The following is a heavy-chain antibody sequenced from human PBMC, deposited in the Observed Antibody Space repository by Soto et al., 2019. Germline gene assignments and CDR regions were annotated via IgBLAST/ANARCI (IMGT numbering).Heavy chain of an antibody. D-gene: IGHD1-26*01. J-gene: IGHJ4*02. CDR2: ISWNSGTV. CDR3: ARAPAYSGSYFDS. Sequence: EVQLVESGGGLVQPGMSLRLSCVASGFTFDDYTMHWVRQAPGKGLEWVSAISWNSGTVGYVDSVKGRFTISRDNAKNSLYLQMNSLRSEDTALYYCARAPAYSGSYFDSWGQGTLVTVSS. CDR1: GFTFDDYT. V-gene: IGHV3-9*01.